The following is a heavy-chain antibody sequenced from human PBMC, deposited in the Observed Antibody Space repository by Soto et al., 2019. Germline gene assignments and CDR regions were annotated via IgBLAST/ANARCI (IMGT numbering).Heavy chain of an antibody. D-gene: IGHD1-1*01. CDR3: ARTKDTPGNGAFGP. Sequence: PSGTLSLTCTVSGGSISGYYLSWIWQPPGKGLEWIGFIHFSGRTSYSPSLKSRVTISLDTSKNQFSPKFNLVTAADTAMYYCARTKDTPGNGAFGPWGQGALVTVSS. J-gene: IGHJ5*02. CDR2: IHFSGRT. V-gene: IGHV4-59*08. CDR1: GGSISGYY.